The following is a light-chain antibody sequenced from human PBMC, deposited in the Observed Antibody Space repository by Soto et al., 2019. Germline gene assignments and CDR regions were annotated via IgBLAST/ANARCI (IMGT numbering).Light chain of an antibody. J-gene: IGKJ5*01. CDR1: QDIRSS. V-gene: IGKV3-15*01. Sequence: IVTKHSPRTLPVPPVEGATISCRASQDIRSSLAWYQQKPGQAPRLLIYGASTRATGVPATFSGSGSGTEFTLSISSLQSEDFAVYTCQQYNNWPPTFGQGTRLEI. CDR3: QQYNNWPPT. CDR2: GAS.